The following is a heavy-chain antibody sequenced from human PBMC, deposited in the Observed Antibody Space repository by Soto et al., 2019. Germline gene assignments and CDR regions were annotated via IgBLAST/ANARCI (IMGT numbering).Heavy chain of an antibody. CDR2: IDPSDSYT. CDR3: ASLLDDYSKWGYYYYGMDV. V-gene: IGHV5-10-1*01. CDR1: GYSFTSYW. D-gene: IGHD4-4*01. J-gene: IGHJ6*02. Sequence: PGESLKISCKGSGYSFTSYWISWVRQMPGKGLEWMGRIDPSDSYTNYSPSFQGHVTISADKSISTAYLQWSSLKASDTAMYYCASLLDDYSKWGYYYYGMDVWGQGTTVTVS.